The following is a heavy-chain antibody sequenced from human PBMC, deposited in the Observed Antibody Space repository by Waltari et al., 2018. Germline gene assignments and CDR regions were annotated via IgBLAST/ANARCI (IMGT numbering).Heavy chain of an antibody. CDR3: ARVWEHEGFWSGGFDY. CDR1: GGTFSSYA. Sequence: QVQLVQSGAEGKKTGSSVKVSCKASGGTFSSYAISWVRRAPGQGLEWMGGIMPVFGTANYAHKFQGRVTMTADESTSTAYMELSSLGSEDTAVYYCARVWEHEGFWSGGFDYWGQGTLVTVSS. V-gene: IGHV1-69*01. D-gene: IGHD3-3*01. CDR2: IMPVFGTA. J-gene: IGHJ4*02.